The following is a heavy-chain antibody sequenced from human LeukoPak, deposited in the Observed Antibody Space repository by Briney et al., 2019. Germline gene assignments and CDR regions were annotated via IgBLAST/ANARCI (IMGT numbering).Heavy chain of an antibody. Sequence: SETLSLTCTVSCGSISGYYWSWIRQPAGKGLEWIGYIYYSGSANYNPSLKSRVTISVDTSKNQFSLKLSSVTAADTAVYYCARVRGYYTGIWFDPWGQGTLVTVSS. V-gene: IGHV4-59*01. CDR3: ARVRGYYTGIWFDP. CDR1: CGSISGYY. CDR2: IYYSGSA. J-gene: IGHJ5*02. D-gene: IGHD3-3*01.